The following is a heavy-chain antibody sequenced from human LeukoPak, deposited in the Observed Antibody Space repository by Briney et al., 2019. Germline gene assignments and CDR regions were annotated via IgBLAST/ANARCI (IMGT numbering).Heavy chain of an antibody. CDR1: GSTFSNYD. J-gene: IGHJ6*02. CDR2: IGTAGDP. Sequence: PGGSLRLSCAASGSTFSNYDMHWVRQATGKGLEWVSAIGTAGDPNYPGSVKGRFTISRENAKNPLYLQMNSLRAGDTAVYYCARDLHYYDSSGYYYYYGMDVWGQGTTVTVSS. D-gene: IGHD3-22*01. CDR3: ARDLHYYDSSGYYYYYGMDV. V-gene: IGHV3-13*05.